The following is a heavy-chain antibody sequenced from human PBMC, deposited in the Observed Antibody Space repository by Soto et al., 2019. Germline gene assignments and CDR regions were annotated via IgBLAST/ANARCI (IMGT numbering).Heavy chain of an antibody. J-gene: IGHJ4*02. D-gene: IGHD6-25*01. Sequence: GASVKVSCKTSGYTFTNYAIHWVRQAPGQRLEWMGWIDAGNGDTEFSQKFQGRVTMTRDTSASTAYMGLSSLTSEDTAVYFCTRSGRDNGPFAYWGQETLVTVSS. CDR1: GYTFTNYA. CDR3: TRSGRDNGPFAY. CDR2: IDAGNGDT. V-gene: IGHV1-3*01.